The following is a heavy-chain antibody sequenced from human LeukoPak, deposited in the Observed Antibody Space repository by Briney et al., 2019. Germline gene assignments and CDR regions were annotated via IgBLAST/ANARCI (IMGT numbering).Heavy chain of an antibody. CDR3: ARLRGSSGYYRDYYYYYYMDV. D-gene: IGHD3-22*01. Sequence: GEPLKISCKGSGSSFTSYWIGWVRQMPGKGLEWMGIIYPGDSDTRYSPSFQGQVTISVDKSISTAYLQWSSLKASDTAMYYCARLRGSSGYYRDYYYYYYMDVWGKGTTVTVS. J-gene: IGHJ6*03. CDR1: GSSFTSYW. CDR2: IYPGDSDT. V-gene: IGHV5-51*01.